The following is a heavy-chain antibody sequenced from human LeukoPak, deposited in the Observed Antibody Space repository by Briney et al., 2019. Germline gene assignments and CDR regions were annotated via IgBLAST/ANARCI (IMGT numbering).Heavy chain of an antibody. J-gene: IGHJ5*02. V-gene: IGHV3-7*01. CDR2: IKQDGSEK. D-gene: IGHD2-2*01. CDR3: ARGWGDIVVVPAAYWFDT. Sequence: GGSLRLSCAASGFTFSSYWMSWVRQAPGKGLEWVANIKQDGSEKYYVDSVKGRFTISRDNAKNSLYLQMNSLRAEDTAVYYCARGWGDIVVVPAAYWFDTWGQGTLVTVSS. CDR1: GFTFSSYW.